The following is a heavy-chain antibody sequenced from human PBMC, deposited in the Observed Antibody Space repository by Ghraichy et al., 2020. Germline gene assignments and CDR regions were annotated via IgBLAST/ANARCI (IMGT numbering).Heavy chain of an antibody. Sequence: GGSLRLSCAASGFTVRTNYMSWVRQAPGKGLEWVSAIYAGGSTHYADSVKGRFTISRDDSMNMVYLQMSRLRAEDTAIYYCAREGSTGWYPFDYWGQGSLVTVSS. J-gene: IGHJ4*02. CDR2: IYAGGST. CDR3: AREGSTGWYPFDY. D-gene: IGHD6-19*01. V-gene: IGHV3-66*01. CDR1: GFTVRTNY.